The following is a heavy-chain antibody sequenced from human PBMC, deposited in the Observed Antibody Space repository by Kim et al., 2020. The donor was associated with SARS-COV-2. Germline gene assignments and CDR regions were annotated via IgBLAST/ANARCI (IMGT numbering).Heavy chain of an antibody. J-gene: IGHJ4*02. V-gene: IGHV4-34*01. CDR1: GGSFSGYY. CDR2: INHSGST. D-gene: IGHD2-21*02. CDR3: ARGLRYCGGDCYSHFDY. Sequence: SETLSLTCAVYGGSFSGYYWSWIRQPPGKGLEWIGEINHSGSTNYNPSLKSRVTISVDTSKNQFSLKLSSVTAADTAVYYCARGLRYCGGDCYSHFDYWGQGTLVTVSS.